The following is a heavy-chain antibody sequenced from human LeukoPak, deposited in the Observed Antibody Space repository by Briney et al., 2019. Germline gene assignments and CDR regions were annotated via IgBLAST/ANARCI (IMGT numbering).Heavy chain of an antibody. CDR1: GGSISSYY. Sequence: PSETLSLTCTVSGGSISSYYWSWIRQPPGKGLEWIGYIYYSGSTNYNPSLKSRVTISVDTSKNQFSLKLSSVTAADTAVYYCAGVSTVTTSWYFDLWGRGTLVTVSS. CDR3: AGVSTVTTSWYFDL. J-gene: IGHJ2*01. V-gene: IGHV4-59*01. CDR2: IYYSGST. D-gene: IGHD4-17*01.